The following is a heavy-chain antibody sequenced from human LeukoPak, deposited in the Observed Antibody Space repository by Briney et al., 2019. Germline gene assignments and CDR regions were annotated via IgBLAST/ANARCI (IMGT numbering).Heavy chain of an antibody. CDR2: SSRDGGGP. CDR1: GFTVDDYG. J-gene: IGHJ4*02. Sequence: PGGSLRLSCEVSGFTVDDYGMSWVRQTPGKGLEWVSASSRDGGGPIYADSVKGRFPISRDNARNSLYLQMNSLRAEDTALYRCARDRMFDSSGYQAHDYWGQGTLVTVSS. D-gene: IGHD3-22*01. V-gene: IGHV3-20*01. CDR3: ARDRMFDSSGYQAHDY.